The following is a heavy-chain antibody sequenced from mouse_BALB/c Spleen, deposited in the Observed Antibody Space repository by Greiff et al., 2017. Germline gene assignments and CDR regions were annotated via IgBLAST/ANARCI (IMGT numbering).Heavy chain of an antibody. CDR1: GFNTKDTY. J-gene: IGHJ4*01. CDR2: IDPANGNT. Sequence: VQLQQSGAELVKPGASVKLSCTASGFNTKDTYMHWVKQRPEQGLEWIGRIDPANGNTKYDPKFQGKATITADTSSNTAYLQLSSLTSEDTAVYYCARLPYYAMDYWGQGTSVTVSS. CDR3: ARLPYYAMDY. V-gene: IGHV14-3*02.